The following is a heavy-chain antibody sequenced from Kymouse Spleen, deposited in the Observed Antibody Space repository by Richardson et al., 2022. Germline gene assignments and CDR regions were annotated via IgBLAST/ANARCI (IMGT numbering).Heavy chain of an antibody. Sequence: QVQLQQWGAGLLKPSETLSLTCAVYGGSFSGYYWSWIRQPPGKGLEWIGEINHSGSTNYNPSLKSRVTISVDTSKNQFSLKLSSVTAADTAVYYCALLRFLEWLLSWYFDLWGRGTLVTVSS. CDR3: ALLRFLEWLLSWYFDL. D-gene: IGHD3-3*01. V-gene: IGHV4-34*01. J-gene: IGHJ2*01. CDR1: GGSFSGYY. CDR2: INHSGST.